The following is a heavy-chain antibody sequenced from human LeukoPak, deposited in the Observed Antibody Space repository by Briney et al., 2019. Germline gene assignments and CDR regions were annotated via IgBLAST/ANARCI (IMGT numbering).Heavy chain of an antibody. V-gene: IGHV4-34*01. J-gene: IGHJ6*02. CDR2: INHSGST. Sequence: PSETLSLTCAVHGGSFSGYYWSWIRQPPGKGLEWIGEINHSGSTNYNPSLKSRVTMSVDTSKNQFSLKLSSVTAEDTAVYYCARDRDIILMGHGMDVWGQGTTVTVSS. CDR3: ARDRDIILMGHGMDV. CDR1: GGSFSGYY. D-gene: IGHD1-14*01.